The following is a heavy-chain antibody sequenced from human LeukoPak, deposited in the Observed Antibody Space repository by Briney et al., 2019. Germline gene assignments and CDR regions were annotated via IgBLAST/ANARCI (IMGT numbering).Heavy chain of an antibody. Sequence: GGSLRLSCAASGFTFSSYEMNWVRQAPGKGLEWVSYISSSGSTIYYAASVKGRFTISRDNAKNSLYLQMNSLRAEDTAVYYSARDGKGRNRIGYYFDYWGQGTLVTVSS. J-gene: IGHJ4*02. D-gene: IGHD3-10*01. V-gene: IGHV3-48*03. CDR3: ARDGKGRNRIGYYFDY. CDR1: GFTFSSYE. CDR2: ISSSGSTI.